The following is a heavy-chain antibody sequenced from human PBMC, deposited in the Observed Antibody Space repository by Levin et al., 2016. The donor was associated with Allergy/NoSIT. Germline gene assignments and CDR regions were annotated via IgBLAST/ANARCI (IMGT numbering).Heavy chain of an antibody. CDR3: AAGGPLAYCGGDCPPRVDYYYYGMDV. CDR2: IVVGSGNT. Sequence: WVRQAPGQRLEWIGWIVVGSGNTNYAQKFQERVTITRDMSTSTAYMELSSLRSEDTAVYYCAAGGPLAYCGGDCPPRVDYYYYGMDVWGQGTTVTVSS. J-gene: IGHJ6*02. D-gene: IGHD2-21*02. V-gene: IGHV1-58*01.